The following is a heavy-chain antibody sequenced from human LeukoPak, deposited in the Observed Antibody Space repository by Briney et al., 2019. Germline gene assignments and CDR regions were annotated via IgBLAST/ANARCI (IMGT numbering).Heavy chain of an antibody. Sequence: SQTLSLTCTVSGGSISSGSYYWSWLRQPAGTGLEWIGRIYTSGSTNYNPSLKSRVTISVDTSKNQFSLKLSSVTAADTAVYYCARCANSPYYYYAMDVRGQGTTVTVSS. J-gene: IGHJ6*02. CDR2: IYTSGST. CDR3: ARCANSPYYYYAMDV. V-gene: IGHV4-61*02. D-gene: IGHD4/OR15-4a*01. CDR1: GGSISSGSYY.